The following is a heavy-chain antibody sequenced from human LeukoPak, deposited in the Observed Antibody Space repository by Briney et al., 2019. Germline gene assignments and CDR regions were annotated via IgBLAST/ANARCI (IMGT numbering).Heavy chain of an antibody. Sequence: SVKVSCKASGGTFSSYAISWVRQAPGQGLEWMGRIIPIFCTANYAQKFQGRVTITTDESTSTAYMELSSLRSEDTAVYYCASTYNWNVPLPDYWGQGTLVTVSS. CDR3: ASTYNWNVPLPDY. D-gene: IGHD1-1*01. CDR1: GGTFSSYA. J-gene: IGHJ4*02. CDR2: IIPIFCTA. V-gene: IGHV1-69*05.